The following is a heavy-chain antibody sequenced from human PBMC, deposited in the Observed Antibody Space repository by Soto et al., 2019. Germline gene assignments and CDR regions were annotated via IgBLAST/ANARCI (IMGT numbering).Heavy chain of an antibody. Sequence: SETLSLTCTVSGASMNSYHWTWIRQPAGKGLEWIGHIHSSGSTNYNPSLKSRVTMSVDTSKNQFSLRLMSLAAADTAVYYCARDQGVAAAGITWFDPWGQGSLVTVSS. J-gene: IGHJ5*02. V-gene: IGHV4-4*07. CDR3: ARDQGVAAAGITWFDP. D-gene: IGHD6-13*01. CDR2: IHSSGST. CDR1: GASMNSYH.